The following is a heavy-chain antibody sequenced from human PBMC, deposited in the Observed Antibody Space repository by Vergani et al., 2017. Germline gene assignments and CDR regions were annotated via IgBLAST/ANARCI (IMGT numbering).Heavy chain of an antibody. CDR1: GYTFTKYG. J-gene: IGHJ4*02. V-gene: IGHV1-18*01. CDR2: ISAYNGNT. D-gene: IGHD2-2*01. CDR3: ARNRSIVNCSSTSCYANFDS. Sequence: QVQLVQSRAEVKKPGASVKVSCKASGYTFTKYGINWVRQAPGQGLEWMGWISAYNGNTNYAQKLQGRVTMTTDTSTSTAYMELRSLRSDDTAVYYCARNRSIVNCSSTSCYANFDSWGQGTLVTVSS.